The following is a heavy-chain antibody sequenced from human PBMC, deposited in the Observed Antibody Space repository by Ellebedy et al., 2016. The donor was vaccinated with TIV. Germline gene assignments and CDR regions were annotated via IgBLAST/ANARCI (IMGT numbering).Heavy chain of an antibody. D-gene: IGHD3-16*01. CDR2: IGCSGGST. J-gene: IGHJ5*02. V-gene: IGHV3-23*01. CDR3: AKGGRGNWFDP. Sequence: PGGSLRLSCAASGFTFTTYAMSWVRQAPGKGLEWVSTIGCSGGSTYYAASVKGRFTISRDNSKNTLYLQMNSLRAEDTAVYYCAKGGRGNWFDPWGQGTLVTVSS. CDR1: GFTFTTYA.